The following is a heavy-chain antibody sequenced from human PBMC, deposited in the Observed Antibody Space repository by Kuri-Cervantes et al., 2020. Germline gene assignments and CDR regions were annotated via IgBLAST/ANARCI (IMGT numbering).Heavy chain of an antibody. CDR2: ISAYNGNT. Sequence: ASVKVSCKASGYTFTSYGISWVRQAPGQGLEWMGWISAYNGNTNYAQKLQGRVTMTTDTSTSTAYMELRSLRSDDTAVYYCARFMITFGGVIVSRYGMDVWGQGTTVTVSS. V-gene: IGHV1-18*01. D-gene: IGHD3-16*02. CDR3: ARFMITFGGVIVSRYGMDV. CDR1: GYTFTSYG. J-gene: IGHJ6*02.